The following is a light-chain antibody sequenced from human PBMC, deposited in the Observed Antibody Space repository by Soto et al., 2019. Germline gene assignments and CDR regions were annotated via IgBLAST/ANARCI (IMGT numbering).Light chain of an antibody. J-gene: IGLJ3*02. V-gene: IGLV1-51*02. CDR1: DSNIGNDH. Sequence: QSVLTQPPSVSAAPGQTVTISCSGSDSNIGNDHVSWYQQFPGTAPKLLIYENNKRPSGIPDRFSGSKSGTSATLDITGLQTGDEADYYCVSWDSGLSAGVIGGGTKLTVL. CDR3: VSWDSGLSAGV. CDR2: ENN.